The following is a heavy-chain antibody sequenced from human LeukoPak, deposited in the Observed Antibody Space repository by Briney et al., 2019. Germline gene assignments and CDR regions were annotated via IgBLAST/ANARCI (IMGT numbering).Heavy chain of an antibody. CDR3: ARDDGGYYYG. J-gene: IGHJ4*02. D-gene: IGHD3-22*01. CDR1: GYSISSGYY. CDR2: IYHSGST. V-gene: IGHV4-38-2*02. Sequence: PSETLSLTCTVSGYSISSGYYWGWIRQPPGKGLEWIGSIYHSGSTYYNPSLKSRVTISVDTSKNQFSLKLSSVTAADTAVYYCARDDGGYYYGWGQGTLVTVSS.